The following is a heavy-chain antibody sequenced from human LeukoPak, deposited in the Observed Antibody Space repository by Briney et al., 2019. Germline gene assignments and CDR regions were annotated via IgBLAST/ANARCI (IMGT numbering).Heavy chain of an antibody. V-gene: IGHV3-30*02. CDR2: IRYDGSNK. Sequence: PGGSLRLSCAASGFTFSSYGMHWVRQAPGKGLEWVAFIRYDGSNKYYADSVKGRFTISRDNSKNTLYLQMNSLRAEDTAVYYCAKGVAAAGNLPGYWGQGTLVTVSS. CDR1: GFTFSSYG. D-gene: IGHD6-13*01. J-gene: IGHJ4*02. CDR3: AKGVAAAGNLPGY.